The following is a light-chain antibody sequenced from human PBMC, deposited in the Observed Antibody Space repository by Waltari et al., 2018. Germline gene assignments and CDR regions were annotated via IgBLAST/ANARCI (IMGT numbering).Light chain of an antibody. CDR2: DVT. J-gene: IGLJ1*01. CDR3: SAYTTSSTVYV. Sequence: QSALTQPASVSVSPGQSITISCTGTSSDVGTYDYVSWYQQHTGKAPKLMIYDVTKRPSGIANRFAGAKSGNTASLTISGLQAEDVADYYCSAYTTSSTVYVFGTGTKVTVL. CDR1: SSDVGTYDY. V-gene: IGLV2-14*03.